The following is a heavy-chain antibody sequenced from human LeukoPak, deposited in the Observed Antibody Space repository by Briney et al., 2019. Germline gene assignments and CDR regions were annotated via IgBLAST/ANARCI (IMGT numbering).Heavy chain of an antibody. V-gene: IGHV4-34*01. Sequence: SETLSLTCAVYGGSFSGYYWSWIRQPPGKGLEWIGEINHSGSTNYNPSLKSRVTISVDTSKNQFSLKLSSVTAADTAVFYCARDRGYYDSSGGDYWGQGTLVTVSS. D-gene: IGHD3-22*01. CDR2: INHSGST. CDR1: GGSFSGYY. CDR3: ARDRGYYDSSGGDY. J-gene: IGHJ4*02.